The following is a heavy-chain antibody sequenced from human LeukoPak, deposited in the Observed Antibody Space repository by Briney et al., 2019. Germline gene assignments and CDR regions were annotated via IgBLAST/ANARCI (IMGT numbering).Heavy chain of an antibody. CDR3: ARGGRSGYYYYMDV. V-gene: IGHV1-2*02. D-gene: IGHD2-15*01. J-gene: IGHJ6*03. CDR1: GYTFIGDY. Sequence: ASVKVSCKASGYTFIGDYMHWVRQAPGQGLEWMGWINPNSGGTNYAQKFQDRVTMTRDTSINTAYMELSRLRSDDTAVYYCARGGRSGYYYYMDVWGKGTTVTVSS. CDR2: INPNSGGT.